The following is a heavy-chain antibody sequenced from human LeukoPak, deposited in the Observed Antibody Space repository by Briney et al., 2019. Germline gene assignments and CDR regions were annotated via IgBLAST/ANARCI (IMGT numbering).Heavy chain of an antibody. D-gene: IGHD1-14*01. CDR3: ARQALSGEPI. CDR2: IYYSGST. Sequence: WETLSLTCTVSGGSIRGSNYFWGWIRQPPGKGLEWIGTIYYSGSTYYSPSLKSRVTISADTSKNQFSLKLSSVTAADTAVYYCARQALSGEPIWGQGTMVTVSS. V-gene: IGHV4-39*01. J-gene: IGHJ3*02. CDR1: GGSIRGSNYF.